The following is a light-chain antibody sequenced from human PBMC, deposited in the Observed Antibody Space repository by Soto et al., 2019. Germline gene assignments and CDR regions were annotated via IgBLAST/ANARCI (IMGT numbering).Light chain of an antibody. CDR1: QGISSF. CDR2: AAS. CDR3: QQLSGYPWT. Sequence: DIQLTQSPSFPSASIGDRVTFTCRASQGISSFLAWYQHTPGKAPKLLIYAASTLQSGVPSRFSGSGSGREFTLTISSLQPEDFATYYCQQLSGYPWTFGQGTKVEIK. J-gene: IGKJ1*01. V-gene: IGKV1-9*01.